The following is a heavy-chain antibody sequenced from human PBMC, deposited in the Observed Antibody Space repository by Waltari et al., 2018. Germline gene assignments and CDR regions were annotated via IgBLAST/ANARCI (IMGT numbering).Heavy chain of an antibody. V-gene: IGHV3-30*18. Sequence: QVQLVESGGGVVQPGRSLRLSCSASGFTFSSYAMHWVRQAPGKGLEWVAVISYDGSNKYYADSVKGRFTISRDNSKNTLYLQMNSLRAEDTAVYYCAKDLGGSGWYIDYWGQGTLVTVSS. D-gene: IGHD6-19*01. CDR1: GFTFSSYA. CDR3: AKDLGGSGWYIDY. J-gene: IGHJ4*02. CDR2: ISYDGSNK.